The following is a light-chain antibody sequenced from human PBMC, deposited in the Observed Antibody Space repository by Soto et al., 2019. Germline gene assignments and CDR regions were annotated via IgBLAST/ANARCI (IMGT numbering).Light chain of an antibody. CDR1: QTVSRY. CDR3: LQRGDWPPS. J-gene: IGKJ4*01. Sequence: EIVLTQSPATLSLSPGERATLSCMASQTVSRYLSWYQQKPGQAPRLLIYDAFNRAPGIPARFSGSGSGTDFSLTISSLEPEDFAVYYCLQRGDWPPSFGGGTKVEI. V-gene: IGKV3-11*01. CDR2: DAF.